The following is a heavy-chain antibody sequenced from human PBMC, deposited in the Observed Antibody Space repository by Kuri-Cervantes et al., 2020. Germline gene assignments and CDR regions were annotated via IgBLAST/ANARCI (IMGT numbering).Heavy chain of an antibody. V-gene: IGHV1-69*05. D-gene: IGHD5-24*01. CDR2: IIPIFGTA. J-gene: IGHJ4*02. CDR1: GYTFSGYY. CDR3: ARVDLHGYNPGY. Sequence: SVKVSCKASGYTFSGYYIHWVRQAPGQGLEWMGGIIPIFGTANYAQKFQGRVTITTDESTSTAYMELSSLRSEDTAVYYCARVDLHGYNPGYWGQGTLVTVSS.